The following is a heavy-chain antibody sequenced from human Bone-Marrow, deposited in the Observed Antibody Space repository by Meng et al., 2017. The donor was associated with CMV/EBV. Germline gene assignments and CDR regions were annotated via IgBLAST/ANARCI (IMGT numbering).Heavy chain of an antibody. CDR3: AKEPWWGGGGDY. V-gene: IGHV3-23*01. D-gene: IGHD2-15*01. CDR1: GFTFSSHA. CDR2: ISGSGGDT. J-gene: IGHJ4*02. Sequence: GESLKFSCATSGFTFSSHAMSWVRQAPGKGLEWVSAISGSGGDTYYADSVKGRFTISRDNFNTMLYLEMNSLRAEDTPLYYCAKEPWWGGGGDYWGQGTLVTVSS.